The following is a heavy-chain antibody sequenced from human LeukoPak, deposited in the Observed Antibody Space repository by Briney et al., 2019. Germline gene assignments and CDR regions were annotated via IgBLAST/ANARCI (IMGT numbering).Heavy chain of an antibody. V-gene: IGHV4-30-4*07. CDR3: ARDSGYYFDS. CDR1: GGSISSGGYS. CDR2: IYYSGST. Sequence: PSQTLSLTCAVSGGSISSGGYSWSWIRQPPGKGLEWIGYIYYSGSTNYNPSLKSRVTISVDTSKNQFSLKLSSVTAADTAVYYCARDSGYYFDSWGQGTLVTVSS. J-gene: IGHJ4*02.